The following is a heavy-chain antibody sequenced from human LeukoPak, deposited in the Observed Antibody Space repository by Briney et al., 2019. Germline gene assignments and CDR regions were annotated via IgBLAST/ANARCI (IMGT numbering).Heavy chain of an antibody. V-gene: IGHV3-23*01. J-gene: IGHJ4*02. CDR2: ITNVGYT. Sequence: GGSLRLSCAASGFAFSSYAMTWVRQAPGKGLEWVSSITNVGYTYYADSVRGRFTISRDNSKNTLHLQMNSLRDEDTAVYYCAKGAMSYDYWGQGILVTVSS. D-gene: IGHD3-10*01. CDR3: AKGAMSYDY. CDR1: GFAFSSYA.